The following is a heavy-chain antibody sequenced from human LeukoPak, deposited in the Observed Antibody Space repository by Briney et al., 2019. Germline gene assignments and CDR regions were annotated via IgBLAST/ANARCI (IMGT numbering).Heavy chain of an antibody. CDR2: MNPNSGNT. V-gene: IGHV1-8*03. Sequence: ASVKVSCKASGYTFTSYDINWVRQATGQGLEWMGWMNPNSGNTGYAQKFQGRVTITRNTSISTAYMELSSLRSEDTAVYYCARGLGYCSSTSCYTNWFDPWGQGTLVTVSS. CDR1: GYTFTSYD. CDR3: ARGLGYCSSTSCYTNWFDP. J-gene: IGHJ5*02. D-gene: IGHD2-2*02.